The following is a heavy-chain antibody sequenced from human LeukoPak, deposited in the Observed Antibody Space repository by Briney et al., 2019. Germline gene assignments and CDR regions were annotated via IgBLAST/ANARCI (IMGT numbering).Heavy chain of an antibody. CDR2: ISGSGGSI. Sequence: GGSLRLSCAASGFTFSSYAMSWVRQAPGKGLEWVSAISGSGGSIYYADSVKGRFTISRDNSKNTLYLQMNSLRAEDTAVYYCAKVGFCGGDCYWGYYYYYYGMDVWGQGTTVTVSS. CDR3: AKVGFCGGDCYWGYYYYYYGMDV. J-gene: IGHJ6*02. D-gene: IGHD2-21*02. CDR1: GFTFSSYA. V-gene: IGHV3-23*01.